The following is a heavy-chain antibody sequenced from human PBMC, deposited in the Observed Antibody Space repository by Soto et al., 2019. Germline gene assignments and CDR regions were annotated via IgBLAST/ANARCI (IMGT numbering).Heavy chain of an antibody. D-gene: IGHD6-13*01. Sequence: QVQLVESGGGVVQPGRSLRHSCAASGFTFSSYGMHWVRQAPGKGLEWVAVIWYDGSNKYYADSVKGRFTISRDNSKNTLYLEMNSQRAEDSAVYYCARVGAAAGLGYWGQATLVTVSS. CDR2: IWYDGSNK. CDR3: ARVGAAAGLGY. CDR1: GFTFSSYG. J-gene: IGHJ4*02. V-gene: IGHV3-33*01.